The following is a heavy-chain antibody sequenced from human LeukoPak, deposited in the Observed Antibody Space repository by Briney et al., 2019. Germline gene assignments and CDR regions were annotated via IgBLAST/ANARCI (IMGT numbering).Heavy chain of an antibody. V-gene: IGHV1-2*02. CDR1: GNTFTGYY. Sequence: ASVKVSCKASGNTFTGYYMHWVRQAPGQGLEWMGWINPNSGGTNYAQKFQGRVTMTRDTSISTAYMELSRLRSEDTAVYYCARMREVVVVTSPDAFDIWGQGTMVTVSS. D-gene: IGHD2-21*02. CDR3: ARMREVVVVTSPDAFDI. CDR2: INPNSGGT. J-gene: IGHJ3*02.